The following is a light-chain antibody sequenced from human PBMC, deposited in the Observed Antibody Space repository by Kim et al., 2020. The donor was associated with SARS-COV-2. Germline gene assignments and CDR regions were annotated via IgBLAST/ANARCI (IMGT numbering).Light chain of an antibody. Sequence: SASGGDRVTITWRASQSVTKSVNWYQQESGKAPRLLIYAASSLPSGVPSRFSGSGSGTDFTLTISSLQPEDFATYYCQQSYSAITFGQGTRLEIK. J-gene: IGKJ5*01. CDR1: QSVTKS. V-gene: IGKV1-39*01. CDR3: QQSYSAIT. CDR2: AAS.